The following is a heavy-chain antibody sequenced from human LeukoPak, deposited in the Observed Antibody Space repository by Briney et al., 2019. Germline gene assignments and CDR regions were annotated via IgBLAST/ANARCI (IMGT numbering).Heavy chain of an antibody. J-gene: IGHJ4*02. CDR1: GFTFSSYA. Sequence: GGSLRLSCAASGFTFSSYAMHWVRQAPGKGLEWVAVISYDGSNKYYADSVKGRFTISRDNSKNTLYLQMNSLRAEDTAVYYCAREGGITIFGVTNYFDYWGQGTLVTVSS. V-gene: IGHV3-30*01. CDR3: AREGGITIFGVTNYFDY. D-gene: IGHD3-3*01. CDR2: ISYDGSNK.